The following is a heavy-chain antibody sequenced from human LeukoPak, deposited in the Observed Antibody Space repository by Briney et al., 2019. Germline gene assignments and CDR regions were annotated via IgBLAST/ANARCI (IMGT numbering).Heavy chain of an antibody. CDR1: GYTLTELS. CDR2: FDPEDGET. D-gene: IGHD1-26*01. J-gene: IGHJ3*02. V-gene: IGHV1-24*01. Sequence: GASVKVSCKVSGYTLTELSMHWVRQAPGKGLGWMGGFDPEDGETIYAQKFQGRVTMTEDTSTDTAYMELSSLRSEDTAVYYCATAREKGGAFDIWGQGTMVTVSS. CDR3: ATAREKGGAFDI.